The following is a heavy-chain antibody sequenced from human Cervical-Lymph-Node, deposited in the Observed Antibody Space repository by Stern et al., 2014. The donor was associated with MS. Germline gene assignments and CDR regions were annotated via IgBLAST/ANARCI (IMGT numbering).Heavy chain of an antibody. CDR2: IIPVFGTP. J-gene: IGHJ6*02. CDR1: GDTSNTDA. V-gene: IGHV1-69*01. D-gene: IGHD1-14*01. Sequence: QVQLVQSGAEVQKPGSSVKVSCKGSGDTSNTDAIHWVRQAPGPGLEWMGGIIPVFGTPVYAQRFKCRVSIAADESTATDYMELISLRSDDTAVYYCARGASSAAWYKHAVDVWGQGTTVTVSS. CDR3: ARGASSAAWYKHAVDV.